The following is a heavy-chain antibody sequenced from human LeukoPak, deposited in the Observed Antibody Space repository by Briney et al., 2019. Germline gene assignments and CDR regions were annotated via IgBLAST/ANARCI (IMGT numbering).Heavy chain of an antibody. CDR2: ISAYNGNT. D-gene: IGHD3-22*01. V-gene: IGHV1-18*01. J-gene: IGHJ4*02. Sequence: ASVKVSCKASGYTFTSYGISWVRQAPGQGLEWMGWISAYNGNTNYAQKLQGRVTMTTDTSTSTAYMELRSLRSDDTAVYYCARLGGYYDSSGHYYYFDYWGQGTLVTVSS. CDR3: ARLGGYYDSSGHYYYFDY. CDR1: GYTFTSYG.